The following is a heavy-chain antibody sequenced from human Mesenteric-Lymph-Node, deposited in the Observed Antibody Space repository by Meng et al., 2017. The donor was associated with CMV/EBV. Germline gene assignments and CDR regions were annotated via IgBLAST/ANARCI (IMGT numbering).Heavy chain of an antibody. V-gene: IGHV3-7*01. CDR2: IKQDGSEN. CDR3: ARERGGWDY. CDR1: GFTFSSYG. Sequence: GALKISCAASGFTFSSYGMSWVRQAPGKGLEWVANIKQDGSENYYVDSLKGRFTISRDNSKNTLYLQMNSLRAEDTAVYYCARERGGWDYWGQGTLVTVSS. J-gene: IGHJ4*02. D-gene: IGHD3-16*01.